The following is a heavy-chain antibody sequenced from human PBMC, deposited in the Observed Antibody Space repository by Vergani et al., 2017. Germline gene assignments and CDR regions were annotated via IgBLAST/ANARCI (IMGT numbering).Heavy chain of an antibody. J-gene: IGHJ5*02. CDR2: ISSSSSYI. V-gene: IGHV3-21*01. CDR1: GFTFSSYS. D-gene: IGHD4-17*01. CDR3: AKDIATHYAGGWFDP. Sequence: VQLVESGGGVVQPGGSLRLSCAASGFTFSSYSMNWVRQAPGKGLEWVSSISSSSSYIYYADSVKGRFTISRDNAKNSLYLQMNSLRAEDTAVYYCAKDIATHYAGGWFDPWGQGTLVTVSS.